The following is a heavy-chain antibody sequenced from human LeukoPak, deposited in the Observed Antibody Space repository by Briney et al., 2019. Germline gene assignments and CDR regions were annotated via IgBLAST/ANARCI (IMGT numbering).Heavy chain of an antibody. V-gene: IGHV1-18*01. CDR3: ARELAVAGLDY. CDR2: ISAYNGNT. D-gene: IGHD6-19*01. CDR1: GGTFNSYA. J-gene: IGHJ4*02. Sequence: GASVKVSCKASGGTFNSYAISWVRQAPGQGLEWMGWISAYNGNTNYAQKLQGRVTMTTDTSTSTAYMELRSLRSDDTAVYYCARELAVAGLDYWGQGTLVTVSS.